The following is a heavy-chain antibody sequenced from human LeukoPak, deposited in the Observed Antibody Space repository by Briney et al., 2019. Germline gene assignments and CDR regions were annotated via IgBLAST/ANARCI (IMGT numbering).Heavy chain of an antibody. D-gene: IGHD6-19*01. CDR2: ISNDGSNK. V-gene: IGHV3-30*18. J-gene: IGHJ4*02. CDR1: GFTFSHYG. Sequence: GGSLRLSCAASGFTFSHYGMHWIRQAPGRGLEWVTAISNDGSNKYYIDSEKGRFTISRDNSKNMVHLQMNSLRTEDTAVFYCAKSGTSSGWYSNFDYWGLGALVTVSP. CDR3: AKSGTSSGWYSNFDY.